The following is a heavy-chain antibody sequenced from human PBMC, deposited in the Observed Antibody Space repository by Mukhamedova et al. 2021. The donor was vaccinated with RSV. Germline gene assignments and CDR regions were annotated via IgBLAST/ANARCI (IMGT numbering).Heavy chain of an antibody. V-gene: IGHV3-30*18. CDR3: SKDGVGGNSGYYF. CDR2: ISYDGSNK. CDR1: GFTFSSYG. J-gene: IGHJ4*01. Sequence: GFTFSSYGMHWVRQAPGKGLEWVAVISYDGSNKYYADSVKGRFTISRDNSKNTLYLQMNSLRAEDTAVYYCSKDGVGGNSGYYF. D-gene: IGHD4-23*01.